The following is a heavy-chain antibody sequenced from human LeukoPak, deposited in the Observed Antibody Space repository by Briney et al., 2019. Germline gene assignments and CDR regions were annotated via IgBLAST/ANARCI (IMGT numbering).Heavy chain of an antibody. CDR2: IYHSGST. D-gene: IGHD4-11*01. V-gene: IGHV4-38-2*02. CDR1: GGSISSYY. J-gene: IGHJ3*02. Sequence: SETLSLTCTVSGGSISSYYWSWIRQPPGKGLEWIGSIYHSGSTYYNPSLKSRVTISVDTSKNQFSLKLSSVTAADTAVYYCARVMTTVDDAFDIWGQGTMVTVSS. CDR3: ARVMTTVDDAFDI.